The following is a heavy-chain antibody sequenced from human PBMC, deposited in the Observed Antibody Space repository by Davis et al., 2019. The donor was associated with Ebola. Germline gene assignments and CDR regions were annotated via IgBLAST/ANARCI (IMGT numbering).Heavy chain of an antibody. V-gene: IGHV3-33*01. D-gene: IGHD3-9*01. J-gene: IGHJ4*02. Sequence: PGGSLRLSCAASGFTFSSYGIHWVRQAPGKGLEWVAVMWFDGSNKYYADSVKGRFTISRDKSKNTLYLQMNSLRAEDTAVYYCAREGDKYDILTVYFDYWGQGTLVTVSS. CDR1: GFTFSSYG. CDR3: AREGDKYDILTVYFDY. CDR2: MWFDGSNK.